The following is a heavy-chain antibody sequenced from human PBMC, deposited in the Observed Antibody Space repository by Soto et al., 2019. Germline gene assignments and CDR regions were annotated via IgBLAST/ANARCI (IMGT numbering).Heavy chain of an antibody. V-gene: IGHV3-74*01. Sequence: GGALRLSCEASGFTFSSYWMHWVRQAPGKGLVWVSRTNSDGSSTSYADSVKGRFTISRDNAKNTLYLQMNSLRAEDTAVYYCARGVPWFDPWGQGTLVTVSS. CDR3: ARGVPWFDP. CDR2: TNSDGSST. CDR1: GFTFSSYW. J-gene: IGHJ5*02. D-gene: IGHD3-10*01.